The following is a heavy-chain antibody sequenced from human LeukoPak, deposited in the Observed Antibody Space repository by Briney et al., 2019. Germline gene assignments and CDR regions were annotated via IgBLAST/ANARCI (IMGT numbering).Heavy chain of an antibody. CDR3: ASYGEWELLDAFDI. D-gene: IGHD1-26*01. CDR1: RFQFSSYA. V-gene: IGHV3-23*01. CDR2: ISGSGGST. Sequence: GGSLRLSCVASRFQFSSYAMSWVRQAPGKGLEWVSVISGSGGSTYYADSVKGRFTISRDNSKNTLYLQMNSLRAEDTAVYYCASYGEWELLDAFDIWGQGTMDTVSS. J-gene: IGHJ3*02.